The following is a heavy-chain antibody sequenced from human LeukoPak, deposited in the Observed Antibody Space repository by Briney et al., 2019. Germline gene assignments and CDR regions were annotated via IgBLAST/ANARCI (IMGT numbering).Heavy chain of an antibody. CDR3: ARSYSSGWWQVDY. V-gene: IGHV3-21*01. Sequence: GGSLRLSCAASGFTFSSYSMNWVRQAPGKGLEWVSSISSSSSYIYYADSVKGRFTTSGDNAKNSLYLQMNSLRAEDTAVYYCARSYSSGWWQVDYWGQGTLVTVSS. D-gene: IGHD6-19*01. CDR2: ISSSSSYI. J-gene: IGHJ4*02. CDR1: GFTFSSYS.